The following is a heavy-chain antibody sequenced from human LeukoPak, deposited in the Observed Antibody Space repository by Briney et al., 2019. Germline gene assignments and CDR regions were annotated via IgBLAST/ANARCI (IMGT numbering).Heavy chain of an antibody. D-gene: IGHD3-9*01. CDR3: ARGLYDNYYYGMDV. CDR2: TLHSGST. CDR1: GGSFSAYY. Sequence: SETLSLTCAVYGGSFSAYYWSWVRQPPGKGLEWIGETLHSGSTSYNPSLQSRVTISVDTSKNQFSLKLSSVTAADTAVYYCARGLYDNYYYGMDVWGQGTTVTVSS. J-gene: IGHJ6*02. V-gene: IGHV4-34*01.